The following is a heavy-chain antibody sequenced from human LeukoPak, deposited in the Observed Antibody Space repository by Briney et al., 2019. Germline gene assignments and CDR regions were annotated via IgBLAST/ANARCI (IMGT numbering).Heavy chain of an antibody. Sequence: SETLSLTCTVSGASISSSSYYWGWIRQPPGKGLEWIGNIYYSGSTYYNPSLKSRVTISVDTSKNQFSLKLSSVTAADTAVYYCARDRGRTGTLKYYMDVWGKGATVTISS. J-gene: IGHJ6*03. V-gene: IGHV4-39*07. CDR2: IYYSGST. D-gene: IGHD1/OR15-1a*01. CDR1: GASISSSSYY. CDR3: ARDRGRTGTLKYYMDV.